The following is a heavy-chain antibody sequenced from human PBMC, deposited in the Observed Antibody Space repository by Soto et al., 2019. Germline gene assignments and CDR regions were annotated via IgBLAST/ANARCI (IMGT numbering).Heavy chain of an antibody. CDR2: INPSGGST. CDR3: ARANYIGYEENDYYYYYMDV. V-gene: IGHV1-46*01. D-gene: IGHD5-12*01. CDR1: GYTFTSYY. J-gene: IGHJ6*03. Sequence: ASVKVSCKASGYTFTSYYMHWVRQAPGQGLEWMGIINPSGGSTSYAQKLQGRVTMTRDTSTSTVYMELSSLRSDDTAVYYCARANYIGYEENDYYYYYMDVWGKGTTVTVSS.